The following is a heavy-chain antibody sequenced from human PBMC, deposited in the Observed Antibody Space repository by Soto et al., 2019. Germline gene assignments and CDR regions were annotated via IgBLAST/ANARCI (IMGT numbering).Heavy chain of an antibody. V-gene: IGHV4-39*01. D-gene: IGHD6-13*01. J-gene: IGHJ5*02. CDR3: ARHVAAADVNWFDP. CDR1: GGSISSSSYY. CDR2: IYYSGST. Sequence: QLKLQESGPGLVKPSETLSLTCTVSGGSISSSSYYWGWIRQPPGKGLEGIGSIYYSGSTYYNPSLKSRVTISVDTSKNQFSLKLSSVTAADTAVYYCARHVAAADVNWFDPWGQGTLVTVSS.